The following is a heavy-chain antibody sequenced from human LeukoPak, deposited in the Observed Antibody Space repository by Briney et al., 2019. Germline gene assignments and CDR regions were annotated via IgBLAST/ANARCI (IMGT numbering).Heavy chain of an antibody. CDR2: IIPIFGTA. D-gene: IGHD2/OR15-2a*01. Sequence: TSVKVSCKASGGTFSSYAISWVRQAPGQGLEWMGGIIPIFGTANYAQKFQGRVTITTDESTSTAYMELSSLRSEDTAVYYCARDVNSRGPFDYWGQGTLVTVSS. J-gene: IGHJ4*02. V-gene: IGHV1-69*05. CDR3: ARDVNSRGPFDY. CDR1: GGTFSSYA.